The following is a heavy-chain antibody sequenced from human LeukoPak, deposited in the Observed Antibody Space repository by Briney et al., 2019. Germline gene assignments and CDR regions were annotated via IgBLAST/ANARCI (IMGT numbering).Heavy chain of an antibody. CDR2: IKQDGSEK. CDR1: GFTFSSYW. V-gene: IGHV3-7*03. CDR3: AKRDDSSGYYLPDAFDI. J-gene: IGHJ3*02. Sequence: GGSPRLSCAASGFTFSSYWMSWVRQAPGKGLEWVANIKQDGSEKYYVDSVKGRFTISRDNSKNTLYLQMNSLRAEDTAVYYCAKRDDSSGYYLPDAFDIWGQGTMVTVSS. D-gene: IGHD3-22*01.